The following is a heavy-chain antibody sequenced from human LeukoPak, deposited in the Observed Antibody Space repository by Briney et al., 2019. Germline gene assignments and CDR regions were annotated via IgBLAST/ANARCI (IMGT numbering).Heavy chain of an antibody. Sequence: PGGSLRLSCAASGFTFDDYAMHWVRQAPGKGLEWVSLISGDGGSTYYADSVKGRFTISRDDSKNSLYLQMNSLRTEDTALYYCAKDNMDYYDSSGSNDYWGQGTLVTVSS. CDR2: ISGDGGST. J-gene: IGHJ4*02. CDR3: AKDNMDYYDSSGSNDY. D-gene: IGHD3-22*01. V-gene: IGHV3-43*02. CDR1: GFTFDDYA.